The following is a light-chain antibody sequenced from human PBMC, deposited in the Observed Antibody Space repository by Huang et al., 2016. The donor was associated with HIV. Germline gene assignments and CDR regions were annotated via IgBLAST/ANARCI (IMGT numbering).Light chain of an antibody. CDR1: QSVISRY. J-gene: IGKJ5*01. Sequence: EIVLTQSPGTLYLSPGERDTLSCRASQSVISRYLAWYQQKPGQAPRLLMYGASSRATGIPDKFSGSGSGTDFTLTISSLEPQDFAVYYCQQYGSSPQTFGQGTRLEIK. CDR2: GAS. V-gene: IGKV3-20*01. CDR3: QQYGSSPQT.